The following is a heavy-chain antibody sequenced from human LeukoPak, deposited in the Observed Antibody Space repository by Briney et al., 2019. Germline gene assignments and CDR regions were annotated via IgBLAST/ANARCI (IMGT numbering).Heavy chain of an antibody. J-gene: IGHJ6*02. Sequence: ASVKVSCKASGYTFTSYDINWVRQATGQGLEWMGWMDPNSGNTGYAQKFQGRVTMTRNTSISTAYMELSSLRSEDTAVYYCARVQGRPYYYGMDVWGQGTTVTVSS. CDR2: MDPNSGNT. CDR3: ARVQGRPYYYGMDV. CDR1: GYTFTSYD. V-gene: IGHV1-8*01.